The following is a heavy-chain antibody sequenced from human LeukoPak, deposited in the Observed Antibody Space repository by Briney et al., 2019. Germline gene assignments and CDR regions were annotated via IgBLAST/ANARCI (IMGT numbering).Heavy chain of an antibody. J-gene: IGHJ4*02. V-gene: IGHV7-4-1*02. CDR1: GYTFTSYA. CDR2: INTNTGNP. CDR3: ARSIVVVPAAMWDFDY. Sequence: ASVKGSCKASGYTFTSYAMNWVRQAPGQGLEWMGWINTNTGNPTYAQGFTGRFVFSLDTSVSTAYLQISSLKAEDTAVYYCARSIVVVPAAMWDFDYWGQGTLVTVSS. D-gene: IGHD2-2*01.